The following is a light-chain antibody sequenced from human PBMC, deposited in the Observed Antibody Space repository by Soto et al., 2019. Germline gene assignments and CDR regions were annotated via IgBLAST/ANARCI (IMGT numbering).Light chain of an antibody. CDR1: QSISSY. J-gene: IGKJ1*01. Sequence: EVCLTQSPDTLSLTPGERATLSFRASQSISSYLAWYQQKPGQAPRLLIYDASSRATGIPARFSGSGSGTDFTLTISSLEPEDFAVYYCQQLTDWPPQWTFGQGTKVDIK. V-gene: IGKV3-11*01. CDR2: DAS. CDR3: QQLTDWPPQWT.